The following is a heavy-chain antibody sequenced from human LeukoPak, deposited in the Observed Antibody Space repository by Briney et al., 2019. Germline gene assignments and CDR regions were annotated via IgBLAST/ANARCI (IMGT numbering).Heavy chain of an antibody. V-gene: IGHV1-2*02. J-gene: IGHJ5*02. CDR2: INPNSGGT. CDR3: ARDWSSSSSPAYWFDP. Sequence: GASVKVSCKASGYTFTSYYMHWVRQAPGQGLEWMGWINPNSGGTNYAQKFQGRVTMTRDTSISTAYMELSRLRSDDTAVYYCARDWSSSSSPAYWFDPWGQGTLVTVSS. CDR1: GYTFTSYY. D-gene: IGHD6-6*01.